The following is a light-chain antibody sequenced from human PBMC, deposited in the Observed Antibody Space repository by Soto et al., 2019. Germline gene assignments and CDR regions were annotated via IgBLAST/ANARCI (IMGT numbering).Light chain of an antibody. Sequence: EIVMTQSPATLSVSPGERATLSCRASQSVGSNLAWYPQKPGQAPRLLIYGASTRATGIPARFSGSGSGTEFTLSISSLQSEDFALYFCQQYNNWPPDRTFGQGTNIEIK. CDR2: GAS. J-gene: IGKJ1*01. V-gene: IGKV3-15*01. CDR1: QSVGSN. CDR3: QQYNNWPPDRT.